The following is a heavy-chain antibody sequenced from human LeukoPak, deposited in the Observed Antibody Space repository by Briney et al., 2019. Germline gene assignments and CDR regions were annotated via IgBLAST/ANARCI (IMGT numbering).Heavy chain of an antibody. D-gene: IGHD3-3*01. Sequence: SETLSPTCTVSGGSISSGGYYWSWIRQPPGKGLEWIGYIYHSGSTYYNPSLKSRVTISVDRSKNQFSLKLSSVTAADTAVYYCASNRFGVVSDAFDIWGQGTMVTVSS. V-gene: IGHV4-30-2*01. CDR1: GGSISSGGYY. J-gene: IGHJ3*02. CDR2: IYHSGST. CDR3: ASNRFGVVSDAFDI.